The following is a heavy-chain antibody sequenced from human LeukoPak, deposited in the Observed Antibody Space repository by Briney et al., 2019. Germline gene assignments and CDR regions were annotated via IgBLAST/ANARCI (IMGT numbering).Heavy chain of an antibody. D-gene: IGHD3-22*01. J-gene: IGHJ4*02. Sequence: GGSLRLSCAASGFTFSSYAMSWVRQAPGKGLEWVSAINAITFDTYYADSVKGRFTISRHISENTLYLQMNSLRAEDTAVYYCAKGGEAYYFDSSGYYAHRCFDNWGQGTLVTVSS. CDR1: GFTFSSYA. CDR2: INAITFDT. V-gene: IGHV3-23*01. CDR3: AKGGEAYYFDSSGYYAHRCFDN.